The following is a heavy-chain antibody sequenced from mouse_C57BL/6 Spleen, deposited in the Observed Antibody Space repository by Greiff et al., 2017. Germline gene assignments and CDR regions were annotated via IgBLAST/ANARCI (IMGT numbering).Heavy chain of an antibody. V-gene: IGHV5-17*01. CDR3: AIPYDYEVYYYAMDY. J-gene: IGHJ4*01. D-gene: IGHD2-4*01. CDR1: GFTFSDYG. Sequence: EVKVVESGGGLVKPGASLKLSCAASGFTFSDYGMHWVRQAPEKGLEWVAYIGSGSSTIYYADTVKGRVTISRDNATNTLFLQMTSLTSEDTAMYYCAIPYDYEVYYYAMDYWGQGTSVTVSS. CDR2: IGSGSSTI.